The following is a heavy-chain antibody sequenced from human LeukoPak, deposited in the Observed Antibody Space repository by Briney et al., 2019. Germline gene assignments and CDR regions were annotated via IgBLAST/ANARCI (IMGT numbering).Heavy chain of an antibody. CDR1: GGSISSYY. CDR3: ARDGLTGGYYYYYGMDV. Sequence: SETLSLTCTVSGGSISSYYWRWIRQPAGKGLEWIGRIYTSGSTNYNPSLKSRVTMSVDTSKNQSSLKLSSVTAADTAVYYCARDGLTGGYYYYYGMDVWGQGTTSPSP. V-gene: IGHV4-4*07. J-gene: IGHJ6*02. CDR2: IYTSGST. D-gene: IGHD3-9*01.